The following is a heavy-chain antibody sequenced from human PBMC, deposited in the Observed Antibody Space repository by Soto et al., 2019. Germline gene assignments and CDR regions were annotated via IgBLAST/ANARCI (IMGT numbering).Heavy chain of an antibody. V-gene: IGHV1-69*13. Sequence: SVKRSCKAFGYTFTGSYIDWMRQAHGQGLEWMGGIIPIFGTANYAHKFQGRVTITADESTSTAYMERSSLRSEDPAMYYCARVPSLLTWWYGMDVWGQGTTVTVSS. CDR1: GYTFTGSY. D-gene: IGHD2-15*01. CDR2: IIPIFGTA. CDR3: ARVPSLLTWWYGMDV. J-gene: IGHJ6*02.